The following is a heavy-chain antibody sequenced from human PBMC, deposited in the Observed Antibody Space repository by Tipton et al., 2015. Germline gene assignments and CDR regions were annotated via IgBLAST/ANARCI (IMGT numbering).Heavy chain of an antibody. CDR1: GGTFSSYS. J-gene: IGHJ6*02. D-gene: IGHD3-22*01. CDR3: ARAVDRNYYYYGMDV. V-gene: IGHV1-69*01. Sequence: QSGAEVKKPGSSVNVSCKASGGTFSSYSINWLRQVPGQGLEWMGGIIPIFGRPNYAQKFQGRVTITADESTSTAYMELSSLRSDDTAVYYCARAVDRNYYYYGMDVWGQGTTVTVSS. CDR2: IIPIFGRP.